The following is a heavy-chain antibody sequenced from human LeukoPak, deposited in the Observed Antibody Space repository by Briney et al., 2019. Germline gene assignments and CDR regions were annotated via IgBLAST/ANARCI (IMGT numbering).Heavy chain of an antibody. J-gene: IGHJ4*02. CDR3: ARAMYSYGFYFDY. Sequence: SGTLSLTCTLSGGSISSGAYYWTWIRQPPGKGLEWIGYIFYSGNTYYNPSLKSRVTISVDTSKNQFSLKLSSVTAADTAVYYCARAMYSYGFYFDYLGQGSLVTVSS. CDR1: GGSISSGAYY. D-gene: IGHD5-18*01. CDR2: IFYSGNT. V-gene: IGHV4-30-4*01.